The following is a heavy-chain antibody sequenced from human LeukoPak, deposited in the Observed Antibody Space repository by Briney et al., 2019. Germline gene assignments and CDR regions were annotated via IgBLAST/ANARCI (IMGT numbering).Heavy chain of an antibody. Sequence: SVKVSCKASGGTFSSYAISWVRQAPGQGLEWMGGINPIFGTANYAQKFQGRVTITADESTSTAYMELSSLRSEDTAVYYCARDSAYCGGDCYSGPYSWFDPWGQGTLVTVSS. CDR2: INPIFGTA. CDR3: ARDSAYCGGDCYSGPYSWFDP. CDR1: GGTFSSYA. D-gene: IGHD2-21*02. V-gene: IGHV1-69*13. J-gene: IGHJ5*02.